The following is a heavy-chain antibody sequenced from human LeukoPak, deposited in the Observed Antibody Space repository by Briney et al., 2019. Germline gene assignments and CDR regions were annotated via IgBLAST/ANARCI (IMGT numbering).Heavy chain of an antibody. V-gene: IGHV4-39*02. CDR2: IYYRGST. Sequence: SETLSLTCTVSGGPISSSNYYWGWIRQPPGKGLEWIGSIYYRGSTYYNPSLKSRVTISVDTSKNHFSLKLSSVTAADTAVYYCARASGNYYYGMDVWGQGTTVTVSS. J-gene: IGHJ6*02. CDR1: GGPISSSNYY. CDR3: ARASGNYYYGMDV.